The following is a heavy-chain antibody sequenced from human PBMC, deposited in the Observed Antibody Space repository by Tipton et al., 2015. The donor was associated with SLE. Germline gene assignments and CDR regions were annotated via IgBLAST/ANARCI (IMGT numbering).Heavy chain of an antibody. V-gene: IGHV4-4*08. CDR2: IYASGST. CDR1: GDSFLGYY. J-gene: IGHJ4*02. Sequence: LVKPSETLSLTCTVSGDSFLGYYWNWIRQSPGKGLEWLGRIYASGSTDYNPSLTSRVTISLDTSKNQFSLKLSSVTAADTAVYYCARDEYRYDATGYHLLGHFDFWGQGTLVTVSS. CDR3: ARDEYRYDATGYHLLGHFDF. D-gene: IGHD3-22*01.